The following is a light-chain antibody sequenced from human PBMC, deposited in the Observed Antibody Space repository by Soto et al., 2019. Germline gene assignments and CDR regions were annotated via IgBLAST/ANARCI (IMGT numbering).Light chain of an antibody. CDR1: SSDVGGYNY. Sequence: QSALTQPPSASGSPGQSATISCTGTSSDVGGYNYVSWYQQHPGKVPKLVIYEVNKRPSGVPERFSGSKSGNTASLTVSGLQTEDEADYYCSSYGGANNLLFGGGTQLTVL. J-gene: IGLJ2*01. CDR3: SSYGGANNLL. CDR2: EVN. V-gene: IGLV2-8*01.